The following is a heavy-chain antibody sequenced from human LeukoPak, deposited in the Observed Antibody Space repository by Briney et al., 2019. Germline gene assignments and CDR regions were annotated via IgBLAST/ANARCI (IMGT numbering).Heavy chain of an antibody. Sequence: PGGSLRLSCAASGFTFSSYGMHWVRQAPGKGLEWVAVISYDGSNKYYADSVKGRFTISRDNSKDTVYLQMNSLRADDTAVYYCAKLGGYYDNSASRYFDYWGQGTLVTVSS. CDR3: AKLGGYYDNSASRYFDY. CDR2: ISYDGSNK. D-gene: IGHD3-22*01. V-gene: IGHV3-30*18. J-gene: IGHJ4*02. CDR1: GFTFSSYG.